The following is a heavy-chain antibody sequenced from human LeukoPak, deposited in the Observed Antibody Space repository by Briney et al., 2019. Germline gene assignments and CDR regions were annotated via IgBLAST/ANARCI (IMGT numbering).Heavy chain of an antibody. Sequence: GRSLRLSCGASGFTFSDYSMNWVRQAPGKGLAWVASITSAGGYTYYADSVMGRFTISRDNAQNSLFLQMNSLRAEDTAVYFCATSGGFVLPNAITGNWYMDVWGRGTSVTVSS. CDR3: ATSGGFVLPNAITGNWYMDV. D-gene: IGHD2-2*01. CDR2: ITSAGGYT. CDR1: GFTFSDYS. J-gene: IGHJ6*03. V-gene: IGHV3-21*01.